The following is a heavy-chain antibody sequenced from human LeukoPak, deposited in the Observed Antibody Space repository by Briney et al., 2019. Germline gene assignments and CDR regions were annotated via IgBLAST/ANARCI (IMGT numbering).Heavy chain of an antibody. CDR3: AREGGIALDY. J-gene: IGHJ4*02. D-gene: IGHD3-16*01. CDR2: ITGRADST. Sequence: TGGSLRLSCAASGFTFSSYAMTWVRQAPGKGLEWVSTITGRADSTYSADSVKGRFTISRDNSKNTLYLQMNSLREEDTAVYYCAREGGIALDYWGQGTLVTVSS. V-gene: IGHV3-23*01. CDR1: GFTFSSYA.